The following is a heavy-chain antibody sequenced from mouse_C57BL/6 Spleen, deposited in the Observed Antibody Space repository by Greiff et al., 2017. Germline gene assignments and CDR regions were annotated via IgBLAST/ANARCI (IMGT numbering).Heavy chain of an antibody. D-gene: IGHD1-1*01. CDR3: ARHKGSSSLWYFDV. CDR1: GFTFSSYG. V-gene: IGHV5-6*01. Sequence: EVKVVESGGDLVKPGGSLKLSCAASGFTFSSYGMSWVRQTPDKRLEWVATISSGGSYTYYPDSVKGRFTISRDNAKNTLYLQMSSLKSEDTAMYYCARHKGSSSLWYFDVWGTGTTVTVSS. CDR2: ISSGGSYT. J-gene: IGHJ1*03.